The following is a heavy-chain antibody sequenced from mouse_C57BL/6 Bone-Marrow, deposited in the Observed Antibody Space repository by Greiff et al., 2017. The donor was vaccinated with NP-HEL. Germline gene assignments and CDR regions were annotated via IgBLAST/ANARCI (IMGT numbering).Heavy chain of an antibody. D-gene: IGHD2-4*01. J-gene: IGHJ2*01. Sequence: QVHVKQPGAELVRPGSSVKLSCKASGYTFTSYWMDWVKQRPGQGLEWIGNIYPSDSETHYNQKFKDKATLTVDKSSSTAYMQLSSLTSEDSAVYYCARGLGKKDYWGQGTTLTVSS. V-gene: IGHV1-61*01. CDR2: IYPSDSET. CDR3: ARGLGKKDY. CDR1: GYTFTSYW.